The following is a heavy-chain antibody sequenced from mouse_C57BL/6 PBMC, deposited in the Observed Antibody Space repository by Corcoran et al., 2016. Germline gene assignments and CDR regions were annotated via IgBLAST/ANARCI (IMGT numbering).Heavy chain of an antibody. CDR1: GYTFTTYG. V-gene: IGHV9-3*01. CDR3: ATAQGFAY. CDR2: INTYSGVP. Sequence: QIQLVQSGPELKKPGETVKISCKASGYTFTTYGMSWVKQAPGKGLKWMGGINTYSGVPTYADDFKGRFAFSLETSASTAYLQINNLKNEDTATYFCATAQGFAYWGQGTLVTVSA. D-gene: IGHD3-2*02. J-gene: IGHJ3*01.